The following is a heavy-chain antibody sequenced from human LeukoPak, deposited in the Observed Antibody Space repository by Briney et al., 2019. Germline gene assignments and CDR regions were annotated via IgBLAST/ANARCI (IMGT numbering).Heavy chain of an antibody. Sequence: GGSLRLSCAASGFTFSSYSMNWVRQAPGKGLEWVSSISSSSSYIYYADSVEGRFTISRDNAKNSLYLQMNSLRAEDTAVYYCASEMATSFDYWGQGTLVTVSS. CDR2: ISSSSSYI. J-gene: IGHJ4*02. CDR3: ASEMATSFDY. V-gene: IGHV3-21*01. D-gene: IGHD5-24*01. CDR1: GFTFSSYS.